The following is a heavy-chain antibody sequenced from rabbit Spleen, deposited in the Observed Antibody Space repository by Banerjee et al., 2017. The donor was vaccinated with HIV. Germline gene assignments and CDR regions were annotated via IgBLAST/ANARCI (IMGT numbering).Heavy chain of an antibody. CDR3: TRDSGSSFSSYGMDL. D-gene: IGHD8-1*01. CDR2: IDSGSSAFT. CDR1: GVSFRSDYY. Sequence: QSLEESGGDLVKPGASLTLTCTASGVSFRSDYYMCWVRQAPGKGLVWIACIDSGSSAFTYFASWAKGRFTISKASSTTVTLQMTSLTAADTATYFCTRDSGSSFSSYGMDLWGPGTLVTVS. J-gene: IGHJ6*01. V-gene: IGHV1S40*01.